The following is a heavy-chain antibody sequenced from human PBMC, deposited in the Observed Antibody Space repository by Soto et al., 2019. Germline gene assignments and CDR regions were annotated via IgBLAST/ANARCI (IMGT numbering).Heavy chain of an antibody. J-gene: IGHJ4*02. V-gene: IGHV4-31*11. CDR1: GGSISSGGYY. Sequence: QVPLQESGPGLVKPSQTLSLTCAVSGGSISSGGYYWSWIRQHPGKGLECIGYIYYSGSTYYNPSLKRRVTISVDTSKNQFSLKLSSVTAADTAVYYCARVRAYYDILTGYLIDYWGQGTLVTVSS. CDR3: ARVRAYYDILTGYLIDY. D-gene: IGHD3-9*01. CDR2: IYYSGST.